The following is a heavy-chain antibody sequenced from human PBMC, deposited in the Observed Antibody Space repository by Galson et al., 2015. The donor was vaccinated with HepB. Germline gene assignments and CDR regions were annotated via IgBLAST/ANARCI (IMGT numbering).Heavy chain of an antibody. CDR1: GFTFSDYY. Sequence: SLRLSCAASGFTFSDYYMSWIRQAPGKGLEWVSYISSSSSYTNYADSVKGRFTISRDNAKNSLYLQMNSLRAEDTAVYYCARGLRGVTTVTYAFDIWGQGTMVTVSA. V-gene: IGHV3-11*06. D-gene: IGHD4-17*01. CDR3: ARGLRGVTTVTYAFDI. J-gene: IGHJ3*02. CDR2: ISSSSSYT.